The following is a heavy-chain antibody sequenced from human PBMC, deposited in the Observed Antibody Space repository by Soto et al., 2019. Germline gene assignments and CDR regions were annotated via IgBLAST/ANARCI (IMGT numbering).Heavy chain of an antibody. J-gene: IGHJ5*02. D-gene: IGHD6-13*01. CDR2: IYYSGST. CDR3: ARGPGEYSSSWLVGSGGDWFDP. CDR1: GGSISSYY. Sequence: NPSETLSLTCTVSGGSISSYYWSWIRQPPGKGLEWIGYIYYSGSTNYNPSLKSRVTISVDTSKNQFSLKLSSVTAADTAVYYCARGPGEYSSSWLVGSGGDWFDPWGQGTLVSVS. V-gene: IGHV4-59*01.